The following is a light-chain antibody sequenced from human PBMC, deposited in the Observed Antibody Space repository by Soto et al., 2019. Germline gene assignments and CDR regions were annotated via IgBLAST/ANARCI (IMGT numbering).Light chain of an antibody. CDR3: HQYAAYPLT. Sequence: DIQLTQSPSTLSASVGDRVTITCRASQSINSWLAWYQQKPGKAPKLLVYKASSLESGVPSRFSGSGSGTEVSLTISTLQPDEFATYYCHQYAAYPLTFGGGTKVEI. V-gene: IGKV1-5*03. CDR2: KAS. CDR1: QSINSW. J-gene: IGKJ4*01.